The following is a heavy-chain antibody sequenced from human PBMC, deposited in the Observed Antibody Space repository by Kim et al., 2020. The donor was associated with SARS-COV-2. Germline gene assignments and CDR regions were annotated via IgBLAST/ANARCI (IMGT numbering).Heavy chain of an antibody. D-gene: IGHD6-19*01. CDR1: GFTFSSYA. CDR2: ISYDGSNK. J-gene: IGHJ5*02. V-gene: IGHV3-30*04. CDR3: ARDRSGGQWLVQGWFDP. Sequence: GGSLRLSCAASGFTFSSYAMHWVRQAPGKGLEWVAVISYDGSNKYYADSVKGRFTISRDNSKNTLYLQMNSLRAEDTAVYYCARDRSGGQWLVQGWFDPWGQGTLVTVSS.